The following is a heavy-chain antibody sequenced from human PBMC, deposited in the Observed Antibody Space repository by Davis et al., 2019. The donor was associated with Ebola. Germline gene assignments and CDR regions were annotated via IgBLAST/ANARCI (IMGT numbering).Heavy chain of an antibody. CDR2: IYYNGNT. CDR1: GASFSMRNYF. V-gene: IGHV4-39*01. Sequence: PSETLSLTCTVSGASFSMRNYFWDWIRQPPGKGLEWIGSIYYNGNTYNNPSLKSRVTISVATSTNQFSLKLDSVTAGDTAVYFCAGGDYTAYWGYCLDSWGQGTLVTVSS. D-gene: IGHD2-8*02. J-gene: IGHJ4*02. CDR3: AGGDYTAYWGYCLDS.